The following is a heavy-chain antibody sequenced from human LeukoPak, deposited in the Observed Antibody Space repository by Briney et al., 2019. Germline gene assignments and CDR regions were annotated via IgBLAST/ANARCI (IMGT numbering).Heavy chain of an antibody. CDR3: ARAQTCSGGSCYSWYYYYYMDV. D-gene: IGHD2-15*01. CDR1: GGSISSGSYY. J-gene: IGHJ6*03. CDR2: IYTSGST. Sequence: SQTLSLTCTVSGGSISSGSYYWSWIRQPAGKGLEWIGRIYTSGSTNYNPSLKSRVTISVDTSKNQFSLKLSSVTAADTAVYYCARAQTCSGGSCYSWYYYYYMDVWGKGTTVTVSS. V-gene: IGHV4-61*02.